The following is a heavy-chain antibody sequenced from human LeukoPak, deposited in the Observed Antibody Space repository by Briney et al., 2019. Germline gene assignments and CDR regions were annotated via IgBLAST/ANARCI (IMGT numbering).Heavy chain of an antibody. CDR2: IYFGGNT. CDR3: AKAPHRGDYDAFDI. D-gene: IGHD4-17*01. V-gene: IGHV3-53*01. J-gene: IGHJ3*02. CDR1: GFTVSRSY. Sequence: GGSLRLSCVASGFTVSRSYMGWVRQAPEKGLEWVSVIYFGGNTYDTDSVKGRFTISRDNSKNTVYLQMNSLRAEDTAVYYCAKAPHRGDYDAFDIWGQGTMVTVSS.